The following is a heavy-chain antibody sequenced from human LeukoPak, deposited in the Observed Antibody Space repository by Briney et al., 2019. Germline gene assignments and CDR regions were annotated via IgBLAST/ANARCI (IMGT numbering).Heavy chain of an antibody. D-gene: IGHD3-16*02. J-gene: IGHJ6*03. CDR1: GGSIGTYY. Sequence: PSETLSLTCTVSGGSIGTYYWSWVRQSPGTGLEWIGYIYVTGTRYNPYLQSRVTISVDRSRNQFFLKMASVTAADTAVYYCARHIGGGIEDMDVWGRGTKVTVSS. CDR3: ARHIGGGIEDMDV. CDR2: IYVTGT. V-gene: IGHV4-59*08.